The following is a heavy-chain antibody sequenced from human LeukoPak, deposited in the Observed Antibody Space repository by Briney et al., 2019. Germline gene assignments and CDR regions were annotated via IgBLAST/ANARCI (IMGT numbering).Heavy chain of an antibody. Sequence: GGSLRLSCAASGFTFSSFWMHWVRQVPGKGLVWLARINSDGRNTNYADSVKGRFTISRDNAKNTLYLQMNSLRAEDTAVYYCAHISSNYYYFDSWGQGTLVTVSS. CDR2: INSDGRNT. V-gene: IGHV3-74*01. D-gene: IGHD6-13*01. J-gene: IGHJ4*02. CDR1: GFTFSSFW. CDR3: AHISSNYYYFDS.